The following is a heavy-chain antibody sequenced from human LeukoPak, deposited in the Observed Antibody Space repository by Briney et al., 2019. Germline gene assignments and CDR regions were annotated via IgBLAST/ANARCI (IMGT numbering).Heavy chain of an antibody. V-gene: IGHV3-21*01. J-gene: IGHJ6*02. CDR3: ARACRNDYSNYVVREYYYGMDV. CDR1: GFTFSSYS. CDR2: ISSSSSYI. Sequence: RPGGSLRLSCAASGFTFSSYSMTWVRQAPGKGLEWVSSISSSSSYIYYADSVKGRFTISRDNAKNSLYLQMNSLRAEDTAVYYCARACRNDYSNYVVREYYYGMDVWGQGTTVTVSS. D-gene: IGHD4-11*01.